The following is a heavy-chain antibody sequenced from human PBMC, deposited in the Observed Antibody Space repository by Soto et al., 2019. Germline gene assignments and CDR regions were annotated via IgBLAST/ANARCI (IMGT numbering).Heavy chain of an antibody. CDR2: ISHNGNT. CDR3: ARVPIFGVATDLGNYYGLDV. J-gene: IGHJ6*02. CDR1: GGSINNGHYY. D-gene: IGHD3-3*01. Sequence: PSETLSLTFSVSGGSINNGHYYWSWIRQPPGKGLEWIGYISHNGNTYHNPSLKSRLTISLDASTNQVFLKLNSVTAADTAVYYCARVPIFGVATDLGNYYGLDVWGQGTTVS. V-gene: IGHV4-30-4*01.